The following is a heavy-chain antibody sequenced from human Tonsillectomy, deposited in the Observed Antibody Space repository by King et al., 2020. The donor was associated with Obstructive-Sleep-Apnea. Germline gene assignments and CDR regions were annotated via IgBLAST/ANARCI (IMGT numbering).Heavy chain of an antibody. Sequence: HVQLQESGPGLVKPSETLSLTCTVSGGSISSYYWSWIRQPPGKGLEWIGYISYSGSTNYNPSLKSRVTISVATSKNQFSLKLSSVTAADTAVYYCARSLDSSGYYYTNYWGQGTLVTVSS. V-gene: IGHV4-59*08. J-gene: IGHJ4*02. CDR2: ISYSGST. CDR1: GGSISSYY. D-gene: IGHD3-22*01. CDR3: ARSLDSSGYYYTNY.